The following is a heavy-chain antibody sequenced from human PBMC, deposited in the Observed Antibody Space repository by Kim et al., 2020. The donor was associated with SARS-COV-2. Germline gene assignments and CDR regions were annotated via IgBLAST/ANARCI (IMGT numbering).Heavy chain of an antibody. J-gene: IGHJ6*02. CDR1: GGSFSGYY. CDR2: INHSGST. Sequence: SETLSLTCAVYGGSFSGYYWSWIRQPPGKGLEWIGEINHSGSTNYNPSLKSRVTISVDTSKNQFSLKLSSVTAADTAVYYCARALLRRSRMDVWGQGTTVTVSS. V-gene: IGHV4-34*01. CDR3: ARALLRRSRMDV.